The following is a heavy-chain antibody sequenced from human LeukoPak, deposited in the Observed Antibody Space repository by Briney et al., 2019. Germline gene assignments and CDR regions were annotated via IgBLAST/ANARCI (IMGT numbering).Heavy chain of an antibody. J-gene: IGHJ1*01. CDR2: ISSNGGST. D-gene: IGHD3-3*01. CDR1: GFTFSSYA. Sequence: GGSLRLSCSASGFTFSSYAMHWVRQAPGKGLEYVSAISSNGGSTYYADSVKGRFTISRDNSKNTLYLQMSSLRAEDTAVYYCVKEGYYDFWSGYHPAEYFQHWGRGTLVTVSS. V-gene: IGHV3-64D*06. CDR3: VKEGYYDFWSGYHPAEYFQH.